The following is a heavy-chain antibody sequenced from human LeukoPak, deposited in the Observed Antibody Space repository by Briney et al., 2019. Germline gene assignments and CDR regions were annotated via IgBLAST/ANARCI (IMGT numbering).Heavy chain of an antibody. CDR2: IRYDGSNK. Sequence: PGGSLRLSCAASGFTFSSYGMHWVRQAPGKGLEWVAFIRYDGSNKYYADSVKGRFTISRDNSKHTLYLQMNSLRAEDTAVYYCAKDPHIAALGFDYWGQGTLVTVSS. D-gene: IGHD6-25*01. CDR1: GFTFSSYG. CDR3: AKDPHIAALGFDY. J-gene: IGHJ4*02. V-gene: IGHV3-30*02.